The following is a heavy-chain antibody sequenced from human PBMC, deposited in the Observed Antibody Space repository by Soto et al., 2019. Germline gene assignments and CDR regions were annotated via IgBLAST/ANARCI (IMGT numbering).Heavy chain of an antibody. V-gene: IGHV4-4*07. D-gene: IGHD6-19*01. CDR2: ISTSGTT. J-gene: IGHJ5*02. Sequence: QVQLQESDPGLVEPSETLSLTCTVSGASISSYFWTWIRQPAGKGLDWVGRISTSGTTNYNPSLKSRVTMSVDTSKNHFSLNLSSVTAADTAVYYCAREAGPDRWFDPWGQGTLVTVSS. CDR3: AREAGPDRWFDP. CDR1: GASISSYF.